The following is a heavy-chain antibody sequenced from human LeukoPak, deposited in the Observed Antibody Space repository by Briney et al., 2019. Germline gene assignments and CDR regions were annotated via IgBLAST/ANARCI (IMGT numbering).Heavy chain of an antibody. CDR2: FDPEDGEL. CDR1: GFSLSDLS. CDR3: ATLHDPPPVYHHHYHGMDV. Sequence: GASVKVSCKVSGFSLSDLSMNWVRQAPGKGLEWMGGFDPEDGELFYAQKFQGRVTMTGDTSTDTVYMELSSLTSEDTAVYYCATLHDPPPVYHHHYHGMDVWGQGTTVIVSS. J-gene: IGHJ6*02. V-gene: IGHV1-24*01. D-gene: IGHD1-1*01.